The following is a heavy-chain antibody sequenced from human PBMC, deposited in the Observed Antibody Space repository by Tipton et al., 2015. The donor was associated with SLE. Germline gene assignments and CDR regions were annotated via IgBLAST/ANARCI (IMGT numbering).Heavy chain of an antibody. V-gene: IGHV3-48*03. CDR1: GFTFSSYE. J-gene: IGHJ6*03. CDR2: ITSAGAI. D-gene: IGHD2-21*01. CDR3: ARGEGNSYPIYLNYYMDV. Sequence: SLRLSCATSGFTFSSYEMIWVRQAPGKGLEWVSSITSAGAIYYADSVKDRFTISRDNGKNTLYLQMDSLRAEDTALYYCARGEGNSYPIYLNYYMDVWGKGTTLIVSS.